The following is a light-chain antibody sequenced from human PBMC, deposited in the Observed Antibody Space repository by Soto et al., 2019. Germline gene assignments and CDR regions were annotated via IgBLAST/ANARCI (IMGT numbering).Light chain of an antibody. V-gene: IGKV1-5*01. CDR2: DVS. CDR3: QQYDSFSVT. CDR1: QSISSW. Sequence: DIQMTQSPSTLSASVGDRVTITCRASQSISSWLAWYQQKPGKAPKLLIYDVSALKRGVPPRFSGSGSGTEFTLTISSLQPDDFAPYYCQQYDSFSVTFGQGTKVDNK. J-gene: IGKJ1*01.